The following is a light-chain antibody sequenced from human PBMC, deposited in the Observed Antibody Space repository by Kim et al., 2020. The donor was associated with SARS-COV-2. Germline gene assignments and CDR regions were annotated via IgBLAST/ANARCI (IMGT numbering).Light chain of an antibody. J-gene: IGLJ2*01. Sequence: VALGQTVRITCQGDSLRSYYATWYQQKPEQAPIPVIYGKNSRPSGIPDRFSGSSSGNTASLTITGTQAGDEADYYCNSRDSNDYVVFGGGTQLTVL. V-gene: IGLV3-19*01. CDR2: GKN. CDR1: SLRSYY. CDR3: NSRDSNDYVV.